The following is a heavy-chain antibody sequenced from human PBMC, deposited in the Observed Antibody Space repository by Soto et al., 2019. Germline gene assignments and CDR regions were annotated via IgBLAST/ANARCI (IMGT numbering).Heavy chain of an antibody. CDR1: GGSISSYY. Sequence: SETLSLTCTLSGGSISSYYGGWFRQPPGKGLEWIGYIYYRGSTTYHPSLKSRVTISVDTSKNQFSLNLTSVTAADTAVYYCARLGGYYQAFDQWGQGSLVTV. CDR3: ARLGGYYQAFDQ. CDR2: IYYRGST. V-gene: IGHV4-59*08. D-gene: IGHD3-22*01. J-gene: IGHJ4*02.